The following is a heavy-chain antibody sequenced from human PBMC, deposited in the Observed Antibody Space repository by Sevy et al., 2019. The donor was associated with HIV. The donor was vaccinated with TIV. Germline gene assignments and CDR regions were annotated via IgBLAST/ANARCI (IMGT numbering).Heavy chain of an antibody. J-gene: IGHJ6*02. CDR1: GYTFTGYY. Sequence: ASVKVSCKASGYTFTGYYMHWVRQAPGQGLEWMGWINPNSGGTNYAQKFQGRVTMTRETSISTAYMELSRLRSDDTAVYYCARIGYSSSWYYYYGMDVWGQGTTVTVSS. V-gene: IGHV1-2*02. CDR2: INPNSGGT. CDR3: ARIGYSSSWYYYYGMDV. D-gene: IGHD6-13*01.